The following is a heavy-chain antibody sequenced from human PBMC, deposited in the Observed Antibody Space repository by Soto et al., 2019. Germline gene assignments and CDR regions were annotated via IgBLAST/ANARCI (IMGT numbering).Heavy chain of an antibody. V-gene: IGHV1-69*01. J-gene: IGHJ6*02. Sequence: QVQLVQAGAEVKKPGSSVKVSWKASGGTFSSYAIRWVRQAPGQGLEWMGGIIPISDTTNYAQKFQGRVTITADESTSTAYMELSSLRSEDTAVYYCARSHGSSTSLEIYYYYYYGMDVWGQGTTVTVSS. CDR1: GGTFSSYA. D-gene: IGHD2-2*01. CDR2: IIPISDTT. CDR3: ARSHGSSTSLEIYYYYYYGMDV.